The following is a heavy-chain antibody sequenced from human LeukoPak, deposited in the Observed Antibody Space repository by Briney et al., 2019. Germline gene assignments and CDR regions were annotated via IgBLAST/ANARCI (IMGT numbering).Heavy chain of an antibody. J-gene: IGHJ4*02. V-gene: IGHV4-34*01. CDR1: GGSFSGYY. D-gene: IGHD3-16*02. CDR2: INHSGST. Sequence: SETLSLTCAVYGGSFSGYYWSWIRQPPGKGLEWIGEINHSGSTNYNPALTSRVTISVEKSKNQYSLTLKNMDAADTAVYYCARVEHDYVWGSYRRDFDYWGQGTLVTVSS. CDR3: ARVEHDYVWGSYRRDFDY.